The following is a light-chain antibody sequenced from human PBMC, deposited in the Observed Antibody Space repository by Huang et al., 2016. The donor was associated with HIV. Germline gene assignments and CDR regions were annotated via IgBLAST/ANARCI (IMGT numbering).Light chain of an antibody. Sequence: EIVMTQSPATLSVSPGERATLSCRASPSVSSNLAWYQQKRGQAPRLLIYGTSTRATGIPARFSGSGSGTDFTLTISSLQSEDYAVYYCQQYNNWPPLTFGGGTKVDIK. J-gene: IGKJ4*01. CDR1: PSVSSN. CDR2: GTS. V-gene: IGKV3-15*01. CDR3: QQYNNWPPLT.